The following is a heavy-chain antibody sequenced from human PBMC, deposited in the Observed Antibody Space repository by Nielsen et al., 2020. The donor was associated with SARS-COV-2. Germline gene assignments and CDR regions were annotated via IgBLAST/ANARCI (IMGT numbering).Heavy chain of an antibody. CDR3: AREGVAAAGTADYYYGLDV. CDR2: LSSSRTYS. D-gene: IGHD6-13*01. J-gene: IGHJ6*02. CDR1: GFPFSDYH. V-gene: IGHV3-11*05. Sequence: GGSLSLSCAASGFPFSDYHMSWIRHAPGTGLGWISYLSSSRTYSSYADSVRGRFTISRDNAKNSLYRQMNSLRAEDTAVYHCAREGVAAAGTADYYYGLDVWGQGTTVTVSS.